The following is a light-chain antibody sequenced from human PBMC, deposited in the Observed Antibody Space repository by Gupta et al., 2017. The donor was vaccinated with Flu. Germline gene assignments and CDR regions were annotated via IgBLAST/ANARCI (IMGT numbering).Light chain of an antibody. V-gene: IGLV1-40*01. J-gene: IGLJ3*02. CDR1: SSNIGAGYD. Sequence: QPVLTPPPSVSGAPGPRVTISCTGSSSNIGAGYDVHWYQQIPGTAPKVLIYGNSNRPSGVPDRFSGSKSVTSASLAITGLQAEDEADYYCQSYDNSLSGSKVFGGGTKLTVL. CDR3: QSYDNSLSGSKV. CDR2: GNS.